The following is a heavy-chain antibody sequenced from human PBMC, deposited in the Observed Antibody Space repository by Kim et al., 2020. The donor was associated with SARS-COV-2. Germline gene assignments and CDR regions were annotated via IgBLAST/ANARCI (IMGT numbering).Heavy chain of an antibody. J-gene: IGHJ6*02. V-gene: IGHV4-59*01. D-gene: IGHD6-13*01. CDR3: ASLAAGYGLDV. CDR1: GDSIRYFY. CDR2: IYYTGNT. Sequence: SETLSLTCDVSGDSIRYFYWSWIRQPPGKGLEWIGYIYYTGNTNYNPSLLSRATISVDMSKNQVSLKLNSVTAADTAVYYCASLAAGYGLDVWCQGAAVT.